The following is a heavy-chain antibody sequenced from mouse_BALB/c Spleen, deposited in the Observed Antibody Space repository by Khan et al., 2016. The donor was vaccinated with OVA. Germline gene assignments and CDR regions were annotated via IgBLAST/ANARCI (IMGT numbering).Heavy chain of an antibody. CDR2: INPGSGST. V-gene: IGHV1-54*01. D-gene: IGHD2-1*01. J-gene: IGHJ2*01. Sequence: QVRLQQSGGEVIRPGTSVKVSCKASGYAFTHYLIEWVKQRPGQGLEWIGVINPGSGSTNYNEKIKGKAILTADKSSSTAYMQLSSLTSDDSAVYFCARDDYGNFLYFDYWGQGTTLTVSS. CDR1: GYAFTHYL. CDR3: ARDDYGNFLYFDY.